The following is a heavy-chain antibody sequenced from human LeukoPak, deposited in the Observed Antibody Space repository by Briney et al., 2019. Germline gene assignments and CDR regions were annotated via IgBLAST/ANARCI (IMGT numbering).Heavy chain of an antibody. CDR2: IYYSGST. J-gene: IGHJ4*02. CDR1: GGSISSGGYY. CDR3: ARDRLGDSSGHFDY. Sequence: SETLSLTCTVSGGSISSGGYYWSWIRQHPGKGLEWIGYIYYSGSTYYNPSLKSRVTISVDTSKNQFSLKLSSVTAADTAVYYCARDRLGDSSGHFDYWGQGILVTVSS. D-gene: IGHD3-22*01. V-gene: IGHV4-31*03.